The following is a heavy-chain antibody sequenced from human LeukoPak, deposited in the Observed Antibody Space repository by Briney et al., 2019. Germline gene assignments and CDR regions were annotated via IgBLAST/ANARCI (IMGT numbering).Heavy chain of an antibody. CDR1: GFTFSSYS. CDR2: ISSSSSYI. J-gene: IGHJ4*02. D-gene: IGHD6-13*01. V-gene: IGHV3-21*01. CDR3: ASGPGIAGSTWYGPHY. Sequence: PGGSLRLSCAASGFTFSSYSMNWVRQAPGKGLEWVSSISSSSSYIYYADSVKGRFTISRDNAKNSLYLQMNSLRAEDTAVYYCASGPGIAGSTWYGPHYWGQGTLVTVTS.